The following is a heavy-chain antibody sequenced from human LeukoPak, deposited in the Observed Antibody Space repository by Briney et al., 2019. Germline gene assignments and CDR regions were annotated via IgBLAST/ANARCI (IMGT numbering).Heavy chain of an antibody. CDR1: GGSITSYH. Sequence: SETLSLTCTISGGSITSYHWSWIRQPPGKGLEWIGYIYYSGSTNYNPSLKSRVTISVDASKNQFSLNLRSVTAADTAVYYCARGSRDGYNHFDYWGQGTLVTVSS. V-gene: IGHV4-59*01. J-gene: IGHJ4*02. CDR2: IYYSGST. D-gene: IGHD5-24*01. CDR3: ARGSRDGYNHFDY.